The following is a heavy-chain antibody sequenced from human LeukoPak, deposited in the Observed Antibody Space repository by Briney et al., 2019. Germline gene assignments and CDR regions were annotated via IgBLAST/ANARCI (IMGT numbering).Heavy chain of an antibody. CDR3: ARGVENYYYYMDV. J-gene: IGHJ6*03. V-gene: IGHV4-59*01. CDR1: GGSISSYY. Sequence: PSETLSLTCTVSGGSISSYYWSWIRQPPGKGLEWIGYIYYGGSTNYNPSLKSRVTISVDTSKNQFSLKLSSVTAADTAVYYCARGVENYYYYMDVWGKGTTVTVSS. CDR2: IYYGGST. D-gene: IGHD5-24*01.